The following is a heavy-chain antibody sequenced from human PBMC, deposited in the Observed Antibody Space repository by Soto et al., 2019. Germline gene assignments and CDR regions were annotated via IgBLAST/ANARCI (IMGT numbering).Heavy chain of an antibody. V-gene: IGHV1-69*13. J-gene: IGHJ3*02. Sequence: ASVKVSCKASGGTFSSYAISWVRQAPGQGLEWMGGIIPIFGTANYAQKFQGRVTITADESTSTAYMELSSLRSEDKAVYYCARDGTIPFDIWGQGTMVTVSS. CDR1: GGTFSSYA. CDR3: ARDGTIPFDI. D-gene: IGHD3-3*01. CDR2: IIPIFGTA.